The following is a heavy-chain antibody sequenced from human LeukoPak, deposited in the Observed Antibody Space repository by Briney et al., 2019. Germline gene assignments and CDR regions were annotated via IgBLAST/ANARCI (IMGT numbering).Heavy chain of an antibody. J-gene: IGHJ5*02. Sequence: PSETLSLTCTVSGGSISSCYWSWIRQPPGKGLEWIGYIYYSGSTNYNPSLKSRVTISVDTSKNQFSLKLSSVTAADTAVYYCAARPIAAANWFDPWGQGTLVTVSS. CDR1: GGSISSCY. CDR3: AARPIAAANWFDP. D-gene: IGHD6-13*01. V-gene: IGHV4-59*08. CDR2: IYYSGST.